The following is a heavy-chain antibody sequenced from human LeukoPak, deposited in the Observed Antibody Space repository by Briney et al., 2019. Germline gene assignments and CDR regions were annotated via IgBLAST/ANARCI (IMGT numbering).Heavy chain of an antibody. CDR1: GFTFSDYY. V-gene: IGHV3-11*06. D-gene: IGHD3-22*01. J-gene: IGHJ4*02. CDR2: ISSSSSYT. CDR3: ASLGYYDSSGSIDY. Sequence: GGSLRLSCAASGFTFSDYYMSWIRQAPGKGLEWVSYISSSSSYTNYADSVKGRFTISRDNAKNSLYLQMNSLRAEDTAVYYCASLGYYDSSGSIDYWGQGTLVSVSS.